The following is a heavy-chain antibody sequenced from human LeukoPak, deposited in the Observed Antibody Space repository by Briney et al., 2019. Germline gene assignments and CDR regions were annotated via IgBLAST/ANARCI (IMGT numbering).Heavy chain of an antibody. CDR1: GFTFSNNW. J-gene: IGHJ4*02. CDR3: ARGFNPDY. Sequence: GGSLRLSCAASGFTFSNNWMNWVRQAPGKGLEWVANVKQDGSKKCCVDSVKGRFTISRDNAKNSLYLQMNSLRVEDTAVYYCARGFNPDYWGQGTLVTVSS. V-gene: IGHV3-7*04. CDR2: VKQDGSKK.